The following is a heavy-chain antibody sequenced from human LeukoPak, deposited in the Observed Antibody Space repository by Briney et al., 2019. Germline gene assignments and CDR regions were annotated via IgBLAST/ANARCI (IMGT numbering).Heavy chain of an antibody. D-gene: IGHD3-10*01. V-gene: IGHV3-7*03. CDR2: IKQDGSAK. CDR1: GFTFSSYW. J-gene: IGHJ6*04. CDR3: ARDSWDYYGSGSYYRNYYYYGMDV. Sequence: GGSLRLSCAASGFTFSSYWMSWVRQAPGKGLEWLANIKQDGSAKYYVDSVKGRFTISRDNAKNSLYLQMNSLRAEDTAVYYCARDSWDYYGSGSYYRNYYYYGMDVWGKGTTVTVSS.